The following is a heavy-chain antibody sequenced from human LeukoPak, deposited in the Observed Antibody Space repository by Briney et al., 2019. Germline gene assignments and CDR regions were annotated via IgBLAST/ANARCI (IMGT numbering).Heavy chain of an antibody. CDR3: ARHPYSGGNYPFGS. D-gene: IGHD1-26*01. Sequence: SETLSLTCTVSGGSISSYYWSWIRQPPGKGLEWIGYSYYSGSTSYSPSLKSRVTISVDTSKNQFSLKLSSVTAADTAIYYCARHPYSGGNYPFGSWGQGILVTVSS. V-gene: IGHV4-59*08. CDR2: SYYSGST. CDR1: GGSISSYY. J-gene: IGHJ4*02.